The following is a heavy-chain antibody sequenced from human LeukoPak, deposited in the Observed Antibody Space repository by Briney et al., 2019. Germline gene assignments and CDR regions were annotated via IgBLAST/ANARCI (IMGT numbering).Heavy chain of an antibody. CDR3: AVGTNRGYYYDSSGYPFDY. CDR1: GGSISSYY. Sequence: SETLSLTCTDSGGSISSYYWSWIRQPPGKGLGWIGYIYYSGSTNYNPSLKSRVTISVDTSKNQFSLKLSSMTAADTAVYYCAVGTNRGYYYDSSGYPFDYWGQGTLVTVSS. CDR2: IYYSGST. V-gene: IGHV4-59*01. J-gene: IGHJ4*02. D-gene: IGHD3-22*01.